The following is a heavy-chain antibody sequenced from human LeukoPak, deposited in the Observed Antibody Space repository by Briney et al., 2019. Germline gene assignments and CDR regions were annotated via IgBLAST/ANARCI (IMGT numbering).Heavy chain of an antibody. CDR2: IYYSGNT. CDR3: ARTGRRDSGGYYYFDY. D-gene: IGHD3-22*01. Sequence: SETLSLTCTVSGGSISSGGYYGSWIRQHPGKGLEWIGYIYYSGNTYYNPSLKSRVTISVDTSKNQFSLKLSSVTAADTAVYYCARTGRRDSGGYYYFDYWGQGTPVTVSS. CDR1: GGSISSGGYY. V-gene: IGHV4-31*03. J-gene: IGHJ4*02.